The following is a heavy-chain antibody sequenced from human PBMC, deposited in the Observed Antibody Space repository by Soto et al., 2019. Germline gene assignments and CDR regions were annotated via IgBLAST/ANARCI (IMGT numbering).Heavy chain of an antibody. J-gene: IGHJ4*02. V-gene: IGHV3-74*01. D-gene: IGHD6-19*01. CDR3: ASSQWLVSGY. Sequence: PGGSLRLSCASSGVTFSSYWMHWVRQAPGKGLVWVSRINSDGGSTTYADSVKGRFTISRDNAKNTLYLQMNSLRAEDTAVYYCASSQWLVSGYWGQGTLVTVSS. CDR2: INSDGGST. CDR1: GVTFSSYW.